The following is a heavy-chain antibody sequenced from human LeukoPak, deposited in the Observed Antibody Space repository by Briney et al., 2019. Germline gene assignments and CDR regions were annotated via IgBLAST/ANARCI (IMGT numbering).Heavy chain of an antibody. J-gene: IGHJ4*02. CDR3: AKDLGSSWPGIDY. CDR1: GFTFSSYG. D-gene: IGHD6-13*01. Sequence: PGGSLRLSCAASGFTFSSYGMHWVRQAPGKGLEWVAFIRYDGSNKYYADSVKGRFTISRDNSKNTLYLQMNSLRAEDTAVYYCAKDLGSSWPGIDYWGQGTLVTVSS. CDR2: IRYDGSNK. V-gene: IGHV3-30*02.